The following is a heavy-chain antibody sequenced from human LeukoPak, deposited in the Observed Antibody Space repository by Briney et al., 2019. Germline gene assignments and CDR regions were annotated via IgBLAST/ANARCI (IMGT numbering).Heavy chain of an antibody. Sequence: PGGSLRLSCAASGFIVSSNYMTWVRQAPGKGLEWVSVIHNDGSTYYADSVKGRFTISRDNSKNTLYLQMNSLRVEDTAVYYCAALARDYWGQGTLVTASS. CDR2: IHNDGST. D-gene: IGHD3-3*02. V-gene: IGHV3-53*01. J-gene: IGHJ4*02. CDR1: GFIVSSNY. CDR3: AALARDY.